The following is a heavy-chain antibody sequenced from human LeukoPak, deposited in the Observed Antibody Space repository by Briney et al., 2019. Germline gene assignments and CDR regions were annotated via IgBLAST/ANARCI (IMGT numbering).Heavy chain of an antibody. V-gene: IGHV1-69*13. J-gene: IGHJ5*02. CDR3: ARDHTRGPYDYVWGSYRQYNRFDP. CDR1: GGTFSSYA. CDR2: IIPIFGTA. Sequence: AAVKVSCKASGGTFSSYAISWVRQAPGQGLEWMGGIIPIFGTANYAQKFQGRVTITADESTSTAYMELSSLRSEDTAVYYCARDHTRGPYDYVWGSYRQYNRFDPWGQGTLVTVSS. D-gene: IGHD3-16*02.